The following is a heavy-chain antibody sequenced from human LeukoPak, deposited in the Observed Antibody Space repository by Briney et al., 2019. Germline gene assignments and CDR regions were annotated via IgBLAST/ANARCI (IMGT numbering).Heavy chain of an antibody. V-gene: IGHV4-59*12. Sequence: PSETLSLTCTVSGGSISSYYWSWIRQPPGKGLEWIGYIYYSGSTNYNPSLKSRVTMSVDTSKNQFSLKLSSVTAADTAVYYCARAGYYYDSSGYNFDYWGQGTLVTVSS. J-gene: IGHJ4*02. CDR3: ARAGYYYDSSGYNFDY. D-gene: IGHD3-22*01. CDR1: GGSISSYY. CDR2: IYYSGST.